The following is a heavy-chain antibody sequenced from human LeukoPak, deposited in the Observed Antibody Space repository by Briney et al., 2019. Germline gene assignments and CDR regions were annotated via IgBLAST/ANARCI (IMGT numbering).Heavy chain of an antibody. V-gene: IGHV3-7*04. CDR1: GFTFSSYW. J-gene: IGHJ4*02. CDR2: IKQDGSEK. Sequence: GGSLRHSRAASGFTFSSYWMSWVRQAPGKGLEWVANIKQDGSEKYYVDSVKDRFTISRDNAKNSLYLQMNSLRAEDTAVYYCARGTIAAAGYYYFDYWGQGTQVTVSS. D-gene: IGHD6-13*01. CDR3: ARGTIAAAGYYYFDY.